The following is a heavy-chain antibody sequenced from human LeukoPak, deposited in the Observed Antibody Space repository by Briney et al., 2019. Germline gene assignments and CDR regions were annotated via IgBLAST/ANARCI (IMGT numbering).Heavy chain of an antibody. V-gene: IGHV3-30*02. J-gene: IGHJ4*02. D-gene: IGHD5-12*01. CDR3: AKEDIVASAYDY. CDR1: GFSFSTYG. CDR2: IQSDGRNK. Sequence: PGGSLRLSCAASGFSFSTYGMHWVRQAPGKGLEWLAFIQSDGRNKYYADSVKGRFTISRDNSKNTLYLQMNSLRAEDTAVYYCAKEDIVASAYDYWGQGTLVTVSS.